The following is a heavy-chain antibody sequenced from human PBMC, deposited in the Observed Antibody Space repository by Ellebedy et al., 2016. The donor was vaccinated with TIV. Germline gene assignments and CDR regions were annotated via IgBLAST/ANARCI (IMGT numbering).Heavy chain of an antibody. J-gene: IGHJ4*02. CDR3: ARDSNWAFDY. CDR1: GFTLSSHF. D-gene: IGHD1-1*01. CDR2: ISGSSGRI. Sequence: GESLKISCAASGFTLSSHFINWVRQAPGQGLEWLAYISGSSGRIDYADSVRGRFTISKDNAKNSVDLQMDSLRVEDTSVYYCARDSNWAFDYWGQGILVTVSS. V-gene: IGHV3-48*01.